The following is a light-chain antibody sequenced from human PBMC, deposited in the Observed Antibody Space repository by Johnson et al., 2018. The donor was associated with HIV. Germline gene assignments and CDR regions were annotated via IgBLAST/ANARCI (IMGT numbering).Light chain of an antibody. CDR3: GTWDSSLSVDNYV. CDR2: DNN. V-gene: IGLV1-51*01. Sequence: QSALTQPPSVSAAPGQKVTISCSGSSSNIGNNYVSWYQQLPGTAPKLLIYDNNKRPSGIPDRFSGSKSGTSATLGITGLQTGDEADYYCGTWDSSLSVDNYVLGTGTKVTVL. CDR1: SSNIGNNY. J-gene: IGLJ1*01.